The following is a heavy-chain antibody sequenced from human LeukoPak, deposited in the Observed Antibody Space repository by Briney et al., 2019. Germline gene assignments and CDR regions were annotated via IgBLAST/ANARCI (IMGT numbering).Heavy chain of an antibody. J-gene: IGHJ6*03. CDR1: GFTFSNAW. CDR2: IKSKTDGGTT. CDR3: TSLVVVAAKYYYYYYMDV. V-gene: IGHV3-15*01. Sequence: GGSLRLSSAASGFTFSNAWMSWVRQAPGKGLEWVGRIKSKTDGGTTDYAAPVKGRFTISRDDSKNTLYLQMNSLKTEDTAAYYCTSLVVVAAKYYYYYYMDVWGKGTTVTISS. D-gene: IGHD2-15*01.